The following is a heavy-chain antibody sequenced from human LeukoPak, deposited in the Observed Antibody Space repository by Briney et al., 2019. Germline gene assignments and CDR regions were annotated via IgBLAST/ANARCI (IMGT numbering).Heavy chain of an antibody. V-gene: IGHV3-48*01. CDR3: ASGPGGAWDYYMDS. CDR1: GFTFTTYN. Sequence: GGSLCLSCAASGFTFTTYNMNWVRQAPGKGLEWVSYISSSGSTIYYADSVKGRFTISRDNAKNSLYLQMNNLGAEDTAVYYCASGPGGAWDYYMDSWGSGNTVAVSS. D-gene: IGHD1-1*01. CDR2: ISSSGSTI. J-gene: IGHJ6*03.